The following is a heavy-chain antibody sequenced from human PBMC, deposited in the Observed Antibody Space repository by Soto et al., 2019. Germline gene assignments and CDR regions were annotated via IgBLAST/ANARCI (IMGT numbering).Heavy chain of an antibody. CDR2: IVVGSGNT. Sequence: GASVKVSCKASGFTFTSSAVQWVRQARGQRLEWIGWIVVGSGNTNYAQKFQERVTITRDMSTSTAYMELSSLRSEDTAVYYCAAPYQLSSPSEYYYGMDVWGQGTTVTVSS. J-gene: IGHJ6*02. CDR1: GFTFTSSA. D-gene: IGHD2-2*01. CDR3: AAPYQLSSPSEYYYGMDV. V-gene: IGHV1-58*01.